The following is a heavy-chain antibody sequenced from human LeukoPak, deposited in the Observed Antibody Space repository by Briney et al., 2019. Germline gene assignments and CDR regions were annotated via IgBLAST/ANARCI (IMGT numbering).Heavy chain of an antibody. J-gene: IGHJ4*02. V-gene: IGHV3-30*04. CDR3: AKGDGSFVVDF. D-gene: IGHD6-19*01. CDR1: GFTFSRYA. Sequence: GGSLRVSCAASGFTFSRYAMHWVRQTPGKGLEWMAIISDDGRHKYYADSVEGRFTISRDNSKNTLSLQMNSLRAEDTAVYYCAKGDGSFVVDFWGQGTLVTVSS. CDR2: ISDDGRHK.